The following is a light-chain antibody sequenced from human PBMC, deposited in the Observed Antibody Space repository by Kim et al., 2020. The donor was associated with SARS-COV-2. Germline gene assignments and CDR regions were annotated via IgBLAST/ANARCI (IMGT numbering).Light chain of an antibody. CDR1: QGLVHRDGNDY. CDR2: VAY. CDR3: MQAEQTPYT. V-gene: IGKV2-28*01. J-gene: IGKJ2*01. Sequence: DPAPIACRSGQGLVHRDGNDYLVWYLQKPEQSQQLLNYVAYNRASGVPNRFSGSGSGTDFTLKISRVEAEDVGVYLCMQAEQTPYTFGQGNKLYI.